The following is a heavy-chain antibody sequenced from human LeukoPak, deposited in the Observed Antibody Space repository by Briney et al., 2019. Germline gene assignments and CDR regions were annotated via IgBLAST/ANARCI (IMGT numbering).Heavy chain of an antibody. D-gene: IGHD2/OR15-2a*01. CDR1: GYTSTSYD. J-gene: IGHJ6*03. CDR3: ARGFPRYYYYYYMDV. CDR2: MNPNSGNT. V-gene: IGHV1-8*01. Sequence: ASVKVSCKASGYTSTSYDINWVRQATGQGLEWMGWMNPNSGNTGYAQKFQGRVTMTRNTSISTAYMELSSPRSEDTAVYYCARGFPRYYYYYYMDVWGKGTTVTISS.